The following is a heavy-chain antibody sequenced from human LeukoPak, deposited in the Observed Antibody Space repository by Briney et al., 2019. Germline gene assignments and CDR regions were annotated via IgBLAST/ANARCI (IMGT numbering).Heavy chain of an antibody. J-gene: IGHJ4*02. CDR3: ATPRDSDNRGYYYDLTY. CDR2: FDPGDGET. D-gene: IGHD3-22*01. CDR1: GYSLSDSS. V-gene: IGHV1-24*01. Sequence: ASVKVTCKVSGYSLSDSSMHWVRQAPGKGLEWMGTFDPGDGETNYAQKFQGRVTMTEDTSVDTAYLELSSLRSEDTAVYYCATPRDSDNRGYYYDLTYWGQGTLVTVSS.